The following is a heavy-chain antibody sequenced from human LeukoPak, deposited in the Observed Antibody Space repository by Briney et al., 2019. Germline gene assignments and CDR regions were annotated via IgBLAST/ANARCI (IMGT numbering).Heavy chain of an antibody. Sequence: ASVKVSCKASGYIFTSYDINWVRQATGQGLEWMGWINPNSGGTNYAQKFQGWVTMTRDTSISTAYMELSRLRSDDTAVYYCARDRRGSYFDYWGQGTLVTVSS. J-gene: IGHJ4*02. CDR2: INPNSGGT. V-gene: IGHV1-2*04. CDR1: GYIFTSYD. CDR3: ARDRRGSYFDY.